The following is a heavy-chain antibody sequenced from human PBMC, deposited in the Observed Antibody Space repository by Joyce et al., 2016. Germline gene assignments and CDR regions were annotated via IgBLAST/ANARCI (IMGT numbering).Heavy chain of an antibody. Sequence: EVQLVESGGGLVQPGRSLRLSCAASEFNFRTYWMLWVRQSPGKGLVWVTRINSHGSSTNYADFVKGRFTVSRDNANNTLYLQMNNLTAEDTATYYCARVGSYYFYMNVWGKGTTVTVSS. J-gene: IGHJ6*03. CDR3: ARVGSYYFYMNV. CDR2: INSHGSST. D-gene: IGHD6-19*01. V-gene: IGHV3-74*01. CDR1: EFNFRTYW.